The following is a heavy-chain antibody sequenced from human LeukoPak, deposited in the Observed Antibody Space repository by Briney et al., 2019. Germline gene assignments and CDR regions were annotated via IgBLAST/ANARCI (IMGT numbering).Heavy chain of an antibody. Sequence: GASVKVSRKASGYTFTSYGISWVRQAPGQGLEWMGWISAYNGNTNYAQKLQGRVTMTTDTSTSTAYMELRSLRSDDTAVYYCARDGRSSWYDQYYFDYWGQGTLVTVSS. CDR3: ARDGRSSWYDQYYFDY. D-gene: IGHD6-13*01. J-gene: IGHJ4*02. CDR2: ISAYNGNT. CDR1: GYTFTSYG. V-gene: IGHV1-18*01.